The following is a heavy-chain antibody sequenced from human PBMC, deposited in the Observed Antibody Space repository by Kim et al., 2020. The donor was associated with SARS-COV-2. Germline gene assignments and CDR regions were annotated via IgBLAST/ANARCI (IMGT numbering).Heavy chain of an antibody. V-gene: IGHV7-4-1*02. D-gene: IGHD2-2*01. CDR3: ATELSCSSTSCFDY. CDR1: GYTFTSYA. Sequence: ASVKVSCKASGYTFTSYAMNWVRQAPGQGLEWMGWINTNTGNPMYAQGFTGRFVFSLDTSVSTAYLQISSLKAEDTAVYYCATELSCSSTSCFDYWGQGTLVTVSS. CDR2: INTNTGNP. J-gene: IGHJ4*02.